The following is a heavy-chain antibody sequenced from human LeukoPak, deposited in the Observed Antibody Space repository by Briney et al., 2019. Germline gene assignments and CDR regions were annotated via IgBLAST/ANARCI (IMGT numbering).Heavy chain of an antibody. CDR2: ISGSGGNT. CDR1: GFTFSSYA. Sequence: GGSLRLSCAASGFTFSSYAMSWVRQAPGKGLEWVSAISGSGGNTYYADSVKGRVTISRDTSKNTLYLQLSSLRADDTAVYCWARDPGLPNGMAVWGQGTTVTVSS. V-gene: IGHV3-23*01. CDR3: ARDPGLPNGMAV. J-gene: IGHJ6*02.